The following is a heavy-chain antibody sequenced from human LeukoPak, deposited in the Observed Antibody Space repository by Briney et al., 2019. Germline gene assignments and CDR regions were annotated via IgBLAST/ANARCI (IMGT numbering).Heavy chain of an antibody. D-gene: IGHD4-23*01. CDR1: GFTFSSYA. CDR3: AKDRGNSYWYFDL. J-gene: IGHJ2*01. CDR2: ISGSGGST. V-gene: IGHV3-23*01. Sequence: GGSLRLSCAASGFTFSSYAMSWVRQAPGKGLEWVSAISGSGGSTYYADSVKARYTITRDNSKNTLYLQMNSLRAEDTAVYYCAKDRGNSYWYFDLWGRGTLVTVSS.